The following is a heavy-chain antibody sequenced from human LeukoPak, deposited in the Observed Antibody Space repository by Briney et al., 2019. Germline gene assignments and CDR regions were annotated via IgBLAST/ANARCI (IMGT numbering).Heavy chain of an antibody. CDR2: ISGSGGST. J-gene: IGHJ4*02. CDR3: AKHSSTWYVDY. V-gene: IGHV3-23*01. Sequence: GGSLRLSCAASGFTFSSYAMSWVRQAPGKGLEWVSGISGSGGSTYYADSVKGRFTISRDSSENTLYLQMNSLRAEDTAVYYCAKHSSTWYVDYWGQGTLVTVSS. D-gene: IGHD6-13*01. CDR1: GFTFSSYA.